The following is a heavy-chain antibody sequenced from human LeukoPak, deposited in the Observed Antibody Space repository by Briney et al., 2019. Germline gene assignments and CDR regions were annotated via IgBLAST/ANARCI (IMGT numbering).Heavy chain of an antibody. J-gene: IGHJ6*03. Sequence: SVKVSCKVSGGTFSSYAISWVRQAPGQGLEWMGGIIPIFGTANYAQKFQGRVTITTDESTSTAYMELSSLRSEDTAVYYCARGETRDYYYYMDVWGKGTTVTVSS. CDR1: GGTFSSYA. CDR2: IIPIFGTA. D-gene: IGHD1-26*01. V-gene: IGHV1-69*05. CDR3: ARGETRDYYYYMDV.